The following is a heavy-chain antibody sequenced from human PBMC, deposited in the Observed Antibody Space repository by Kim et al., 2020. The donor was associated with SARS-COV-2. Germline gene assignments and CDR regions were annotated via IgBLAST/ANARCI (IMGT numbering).Heavy chain of an antibody. CDR3: ARDGARYNLGYYYYGMDV. CDR2: IYYSGST. D-gene: IGHD1-1*01. Sequence: SETLSLTCTVSGGSVSSGSYYWSWIRQPPGKGLEWIGYIYYSGSTNYNPSLKSRVTISVDTSKNQFSLKLSSVTAADTAVYYCARDGARYNLGYYYYGMDVWGQGTTVTVSS. V-gene: IGHV4-61*01. J-gene: IGHJ6*02. CDR1: GGSVSSGSYY.